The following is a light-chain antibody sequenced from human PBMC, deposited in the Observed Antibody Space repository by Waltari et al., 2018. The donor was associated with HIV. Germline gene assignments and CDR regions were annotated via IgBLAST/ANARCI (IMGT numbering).Light chain of an antibody. CDR1: QSVSNN. V-gene: IGKV3-15*01. Sequence: ELVMPQSPVPLSVSPGERATLSCRASQSVSNNLAWYQHKPGQAPRLLIDGASTRATGIPARFSGSGSGTEFTLTISSLQSEDSAVYDCQQFNNWYTFGQGTKLEIK. J-gene: IGKJ2*01. CDR2: GAS. CDR3: QQFNNWYT.